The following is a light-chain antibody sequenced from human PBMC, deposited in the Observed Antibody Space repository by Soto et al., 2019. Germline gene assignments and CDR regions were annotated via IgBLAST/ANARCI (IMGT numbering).Light chain of an antibody. Sequence: TGSGGSIASNYLQWYQQRPGSVPTTVIFXYRQRASGVPDRFSGSNDISSISASLTISGLKTEDEADYYCQSYDGSNVVFGGGTKLTVL. CDR2: XYR. CDR1: GGSIASNY. J-gene: IGLJ2*01. V-gene: IGLV6-57*02. CDR3: QSYDGSNVV.